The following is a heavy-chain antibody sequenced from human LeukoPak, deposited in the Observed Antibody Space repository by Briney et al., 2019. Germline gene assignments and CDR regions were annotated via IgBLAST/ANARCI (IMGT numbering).Heavy chain of an antibody. CDR1: GYTLTELS. D-gene: IGHD3-10*01. CDR3: ATAFRGGKTWFAP. V-gene: IGHV1-24*01. J-gene: IGHJ5*02. CDR2: FDPEDGET. Sequence: ASVKVSCKVSGYTLTELSMHWVRQAPGKGLEWMGGFDPEDGETIYAQKFQGRVTMTEDTSTDTAYMELSSLRSEDTAVYYCATAFRGGKTWFAPGGQEPRVPASS.